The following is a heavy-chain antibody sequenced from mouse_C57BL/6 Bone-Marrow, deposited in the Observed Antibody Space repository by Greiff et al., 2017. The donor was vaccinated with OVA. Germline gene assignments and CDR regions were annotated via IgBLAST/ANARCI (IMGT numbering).Heavy chain of an antibody. J-gene: IGHJ2*01. Sequence: QVQLQQSGAELVRPGTSVKMSCKASGYTFTNYWIGWAKQRPGHGLEWIGDIYPGGGYTNYNEKLKGKATLTADKSSSTAYMQFSSLTSEDSAIYYLCPPTVVATDFWGQGTTLTVSS. CDR2: IYPGGGYT. V-gene: IGHV1-63*01. CDR3: CPPTVVATDF. D-gene: IGHD1-1*01. CDR1: GYTFTNYW.